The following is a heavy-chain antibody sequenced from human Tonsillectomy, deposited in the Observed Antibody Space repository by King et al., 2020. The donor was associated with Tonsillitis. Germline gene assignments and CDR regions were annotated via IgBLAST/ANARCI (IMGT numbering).Heavy chain of an antibody. CDR1: GGTFSSYA. CDR3: ARDASREYCSSTSCYDYWYFDL. CDR2: IIPILGIA. J-gene: IGHJ2*01. D-gene: IGHD2-2*01. V-gene: IGHV1-69*04. Sequence: QLVQSGAEVKKPGSSVKVSCKASGGTFSSYAISWVRQAPGQGLEWMGRIIPILGIANYAQTFQGRVTITADKSTSTAYMELRSLRSADTAVYYCARDASREYCSSTSCYDYWYFDLWGRGTLVTVSS.